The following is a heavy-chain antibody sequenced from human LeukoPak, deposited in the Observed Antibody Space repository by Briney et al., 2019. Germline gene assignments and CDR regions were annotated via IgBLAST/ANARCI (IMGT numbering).Heavy chain of an antibody. J-gene: IGHJ5*02. CDR3: ARDRDSYGSGWFDP. CDR1: GFTFSSYW. V-gene: IGHV3-7*01. CDR2: IKQDGSEK. D-gene: IGHD5-18*01. Sequence: GGSLRLSCAASGFTFSSYWMSWVRQAPGKGLEWVANIKQDGSEKYYVDSVKGRFTISRDNAKNSLYLQMNSLRAEDTAVYYCARDRDSYGSGWFDPWGQGTLVTVSS.